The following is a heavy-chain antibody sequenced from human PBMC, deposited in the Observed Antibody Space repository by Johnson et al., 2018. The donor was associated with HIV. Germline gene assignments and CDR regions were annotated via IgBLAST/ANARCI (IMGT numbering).Heavy chain of an antibody. V-gene: IGHV3-30*04. J-gene: IGHJ3*02. CDR2: ISYDGSNK. CDR1: GFTFSSYA. D-gene: IGHD6-13*01. Sequence: QVHLVESGGGVVQPGGSLRLSCAASGFTFSSYAMHWVRQAPGKGLEWVAVISYDGSNKYYADSVKGRFTISRDNSKNTLYLQMNSLRAEDTAVYYCARARDRSSSRDAFDIWGQGTMVTVSS. CDR3: ARARDRSSSRDAFDI.